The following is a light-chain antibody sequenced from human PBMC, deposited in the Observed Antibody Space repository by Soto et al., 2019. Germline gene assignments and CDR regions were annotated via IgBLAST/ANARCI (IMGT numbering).Light chain of an antibody. Sequence: EIVMTQSPATLSVSPGERATLSCRASQSFTSNLAWYQQKPGQAPRLLIYGASTRATGIPARFNGSGSGTEFTLTISSLQSEDFAVYYCQQYNNWPPAWTFGQGTKVEIK. CDR1: QSFTSN. V-gene: IGKV3-15*01. CDR3: QQYNNWPPAWT. CDR2: GAS. J-gene: IGKJ1*01.